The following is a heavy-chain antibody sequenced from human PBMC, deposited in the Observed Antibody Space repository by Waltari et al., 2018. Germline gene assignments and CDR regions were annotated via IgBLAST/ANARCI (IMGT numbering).Heavy chain of an antibody. CDR3: ARDYRSVYDY. D-gene: IGHD4-4*01. CDR2: TSYSGSP. Sequence: QLQLQESGAGLTKPSETLSPTCTVSGVSFRNIDFYWGWIRQPPGKGLEWIGSTSYSGSPFYSTSLKSRVTMSADPSKNQVSLKLASVTAADTAVYYCARDYRSVYDYWGQGIMVTVSS. V-gene: IGHV4-39*02. CDR1: GVSFRNIDFY. J-gene: IGHJ4*02.